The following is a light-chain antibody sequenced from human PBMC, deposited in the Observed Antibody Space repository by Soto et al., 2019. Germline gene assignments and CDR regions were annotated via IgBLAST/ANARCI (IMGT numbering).Light chain of an antibody. Sequence: EIVMTQSPATLSVSPGERATLSCRASQSISTELAWYQQKPGQPPRLLIYSASTRATGVPARFTGSGSGSEFTLTICGLQSEDFAVYYGQQGHNWPLTFGQGTRLEI. CDR1: QSISTE. V-gene: IGKV3-15*01. J-gene: IGKJ2*01. CDR3: QQGHNWPLT. CDR2: SAS.